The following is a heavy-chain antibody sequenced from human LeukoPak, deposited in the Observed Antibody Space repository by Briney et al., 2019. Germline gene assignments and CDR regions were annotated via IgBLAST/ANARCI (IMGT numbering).Heavy chain of an antibody. CDR2: ISAYNGNT. CDR1: GYTFTSYG. J-gene: IGHJ3*02. V-gene: IGHV1-18*01. CDR3: ARDIIAFVPGYYDSSGYYDAFDI. D-gene: IGHD3-22*01. Sequence: GASVKVSCKASGYTFTSYGISWVRQAPGQGLEWMGWISAYNGNTNYAQKLQGRVTMTTDTSTSTAYMELRSLRSDDTAVYYCARDIIAFVPGYYDSSGYYDAFDIGSQGTMVTVSS.